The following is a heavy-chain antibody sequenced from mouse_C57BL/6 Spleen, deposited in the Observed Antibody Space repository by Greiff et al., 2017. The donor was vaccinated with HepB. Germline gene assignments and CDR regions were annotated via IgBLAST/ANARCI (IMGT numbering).Heavy chain of an antibody. D-gene: IGHD2-3*01. CDR2: ISDGGSYT. V-gene: IGHV5-4*01. J-gene: IGHJ2*01. CDR1: GFTFSSYA. Sequence: EVKLMESGGGLVKPGGSLKLSCAASGFTFSSYAMSWVRQTPEKRLEWVATISDGGSYTYYPDNVKGRFTISRDNAKNNLYLQMSHLKSEDTAMYYCAREARDGYSWGQGTTLTVSS. CDR3: AREARDGYS.